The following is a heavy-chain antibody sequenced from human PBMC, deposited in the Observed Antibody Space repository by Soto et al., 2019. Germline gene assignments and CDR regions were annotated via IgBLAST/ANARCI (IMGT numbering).Heavy chain of an antibody. D-gene: IGHD6-19*01. CDR3: ARAGALAGSIYYYYGMDV. V-gene: IGHV3-30-3*01. CDR2: LSYDGSDK. CDR1: GFTFSSYA. Sequence: QVQLVESGGGVVQPGRSLRLSCAASGFTFSSYAMHWVRQAPGKGLEWVAVLSYDGSDKYYADSVKGRFTISRDNSKNTLYLQTNRLRAEDTAVYYCARAGALAGSIYYYYGMDVWGQGTTVTVSS. J-gene: IGHJ6*02.